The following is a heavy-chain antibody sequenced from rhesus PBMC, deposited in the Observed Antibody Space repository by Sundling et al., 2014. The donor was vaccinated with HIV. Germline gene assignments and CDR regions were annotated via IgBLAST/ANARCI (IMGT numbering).Heavy chain of an antibody. V-gene: IGHV3S42*01. D-gene: IGHD2-2*01. CDR1: GFTFSNYY. CDR2: INTGGGST. Sequence: EVQLVESGGGLAKPGGSLRLSCAASGFTFSNYYMYWVRQAPGKGLEWVSGINTGGGSTYYADSVKGRFTISRDNSKNTLSLQMNSLRAEDTAVYCCAKGGDGCTSTTCYPTYFDYWGRGSPGHRLL. CDR3: AKGGDGCTSTTCYPTYFDY. J-gene: IGHJ4*01.